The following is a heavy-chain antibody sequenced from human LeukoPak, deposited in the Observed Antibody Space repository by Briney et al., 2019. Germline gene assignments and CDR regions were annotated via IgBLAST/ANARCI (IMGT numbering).Heavy chain of an antibody. CDR1: GFTFRTHW. D-gene: IGHD5-24*01. CDR3: AKLLGTATTYDH. V-gene: IGHV3-7*01. CDR2: INPDGSQK. Sequence: SGGSLTLSCEASGFTFRTHWMSWVRQTPGKGLEWVASINPDGSQKYYLNSVKGRLTISRDNTKNSLYLQMYSLGAEDTAVYYCAKLLGTATTYDHWGQGSLVTVSS. J-gene: IGHJ4*02.